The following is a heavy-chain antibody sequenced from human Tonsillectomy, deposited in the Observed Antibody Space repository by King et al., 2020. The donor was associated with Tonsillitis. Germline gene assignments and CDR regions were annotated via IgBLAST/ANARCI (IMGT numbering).Heavy chain of an antibody. V-gene: IGHV3-33*05. D-gene: IGHD6-19*01. CDR2: ISHDGTRT. Sequence: VQLVESGGGVVQPGRPLRLSCAASGFTFSTYAIHWVRQAPGKGLEWVALISHDGTRTYYTDSVQGRFTISRDNSNNTLYLQMTSLRTEDTAVYYCARERLWSSGWGIDNWGRGTLVTVSS. CDR1: GFTFSTYA. CDR3: ARERLWSSGWGIDN. J-gene: IGHJ4*02.